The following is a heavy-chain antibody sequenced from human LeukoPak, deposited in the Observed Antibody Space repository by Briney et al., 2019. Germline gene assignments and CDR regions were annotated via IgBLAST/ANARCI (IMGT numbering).Heavy chain of an antibody. CDR3: ARGGGYCSSTSSPVDAFDI. Sequence: ASVKVSCKASGYTFTSYDINWVRQATGQGLEWMGWMNPNSGNTGYVQKFQGRVTITRNTSISTAYMELSSLRSEDTAVYYCARGGGYCSSTSSPVDAFDIWGQGTMVTVSS. V-gene: IGHV1-8*03. CDR1: GYTFTSYD. D-gene: IGHD2-2*01. J-gene: IGHJ3*02. CDR2: MNPNSGNT.